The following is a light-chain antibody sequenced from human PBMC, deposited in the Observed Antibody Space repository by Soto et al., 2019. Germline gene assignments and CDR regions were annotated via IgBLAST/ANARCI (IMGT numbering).Light chain of an antibody. CDR2: RNN. CDR3: AAWDDSLSGLV. CDR1: SSNIGSNY. V-gene: IGLV1-47*01. J-gene: IGLJ2*01. Sequence: QLVLTQPPSASGTPGQRVTISCSGSSSNIGSNYVYWYQQLPETAPKLLIYRNNQRPSGVPDRFSGSKSGTSASLAISGLRSEDEADYYCAAWDDSLSGLVFGGGTKLTVL.